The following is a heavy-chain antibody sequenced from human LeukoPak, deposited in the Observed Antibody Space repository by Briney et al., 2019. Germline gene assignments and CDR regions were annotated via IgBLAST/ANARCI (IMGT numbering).Heavy chain of an antibody. CDR3: ARGLGSSGYPNYYYYGMDV. D-gene: IGHD3-22*01. J-gene: IGHJ6*02. V-gene: IGHV1-18*01. CDR1: GYTFTTYG. Sequence: GASVKVSCKASGYTFTTYGLSWVRQAPGHGLEWMGWISPYTGNTNYAQKFQGRVTMTTDTSTSTAYLELRSLRSDDTAVYYCARGLGSSGYPNYYYYGMDVWGQGTTVTVSS. CDR2: ISPYTGNT.